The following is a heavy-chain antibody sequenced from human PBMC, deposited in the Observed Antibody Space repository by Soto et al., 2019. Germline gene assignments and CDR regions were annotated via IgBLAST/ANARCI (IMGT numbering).Heavy chain of an antibody. J-gene: IGHJ5*02. Sequence: QVQLVQSGAEVKKPGASVQVSCKASGYTFTRYSINWVRQAPGQGLEWVGWISNYNGDTKYAQKFQGRVTLTTDTSTNTTYMDLRSLTSDDTAVYFCARGDSTGSPTGWFDPWGQGTLVTLSS. D-gene: IGHD6-19*01. V-gene: IGHV1-18*04. CDR3: ARGDSTGSPTGWFDP. CDR2: ISNYNGDT. CDR1: GYTFTRYS.